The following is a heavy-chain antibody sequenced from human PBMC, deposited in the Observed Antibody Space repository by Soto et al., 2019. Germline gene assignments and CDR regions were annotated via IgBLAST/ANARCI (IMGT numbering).Heavy chain of an antibody. CDR1: GFTFSNYW. V-gene: IGHV3-74*01. D-gene: IGHD3-16*01. J-gene: IGHJ5*01. Sequence: EVQLVESGGDLVQPGGSLRLSCAASGFTFSNYWMHWVRQAPGKGLMWVSRINPDGSRTTYADSVKGRFAISRDNAKNTVYLQMHSLRAEDAAVYYCARGKLGSYDWFDSWSQGSMVTVSS. CDR2: INPDGSRT. CDR3: ARGKLGSYDWFDS.